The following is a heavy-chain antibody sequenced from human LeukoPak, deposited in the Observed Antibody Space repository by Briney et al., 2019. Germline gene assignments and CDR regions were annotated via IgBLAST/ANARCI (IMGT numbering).Heavy chain of an antibody. Sequence: GGSLRLSCAASGFTFSTFGMHWVRQTPGKGLESVAFTRFDGTNKYYADSVKGRFTISRDNSKNTLYLQMNSLSAEDTAVYYCAKDPVTYSGSFRIDYWGQGTLVTVSS. V-gene: IGHV3-30*02. D-gene: IGHD1-26*01. CDR2: TRFDGTNK. CDR1: GFTFSTFG. J-gene: IGHJ4*02. CDR3: AKDPVTYSGSFRIDY.